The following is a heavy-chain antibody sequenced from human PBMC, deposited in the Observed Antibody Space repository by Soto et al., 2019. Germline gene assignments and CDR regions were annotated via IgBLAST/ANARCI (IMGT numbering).Heavy chain of an antibody. Sequence: SETLSLTCAVSGYSISSGYYWGWIRQPPGKGLEWIGSIYHSGSTYYNPSLKSRVTIAVDTSKNQFSLKLSAVTAADTAVYYCAKKNGSRSGWYFRGAFDIWGQGTMVTVSS. J-gene: IGHJ3*02. CDR2: IYHSGST. D-gene: IGHD6-19*01. V-gene: IGHV4-38-2*01. CDR3: AKKNGSRSGWYFRGAFDI. CDR1: GYSISSGYY.